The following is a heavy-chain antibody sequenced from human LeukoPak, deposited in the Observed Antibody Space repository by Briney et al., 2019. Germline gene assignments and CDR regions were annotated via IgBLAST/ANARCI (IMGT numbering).Heavy chain of an antibody. J-gene: IGHJ4*02. V-gene: IGHV4-59*08. Sequence: PSETLSLTCTVSGGSFSSYYWSWIRQFPGKGLEYIGYIYYCGSTNYNPSLKSRVAMSVDTSKNQFSLKLSSVTAADTAVYYCARQSATALFDYWGQGTLVTVSS. CDR3: ARQSATALFDY. CDR2: IYYCGST. CDR1: GGSFSSYY. D-gene: IGHD6-25*01.